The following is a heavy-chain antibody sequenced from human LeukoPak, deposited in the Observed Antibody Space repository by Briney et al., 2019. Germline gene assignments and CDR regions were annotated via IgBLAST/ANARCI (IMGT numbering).Heavy chain of an antibody. CDR2: IYSGGST. D-gene: IGHD3-22*01. Sequence: GGSLRLSCAASGFTVSSNYMSWVRQAPGKGLEWVSVIYSGGSTYYADSVKGRFTISRDNSKNTLYLQMNSLRAEDTAVYYCAKDGGSGYYSHFDYWGQGTLVTVSS. CDR1: GFTVSSNY. V-gene: IGHV3-53*01. J-gene: IGHJ4*02. CDR3: AKDGGSGYYSHFDY.